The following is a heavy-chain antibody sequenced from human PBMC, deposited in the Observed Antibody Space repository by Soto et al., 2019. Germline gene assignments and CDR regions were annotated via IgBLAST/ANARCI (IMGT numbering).Heavy chain of an antibody. V-gene: IGHV3-11*01. Sequence: QVHLVESGGDLVKPGGSLRLSCAASGFTFSDYYMNWIRQAPGKGLDWVSSISSRDNTIYYADSVQGRFTISRDNAKNSLYLQMNSLRAEDTAVYYCARTYGGYPPLYNGMDVWGQGTTVTVSS. CDR3: ARTYGGYPPLYNGMDV. CDR1: GFTFSDYY. D-gene: IGHD5-12*01. J-gene: IGHJ6*02. CDR2: ISSRDNTI.